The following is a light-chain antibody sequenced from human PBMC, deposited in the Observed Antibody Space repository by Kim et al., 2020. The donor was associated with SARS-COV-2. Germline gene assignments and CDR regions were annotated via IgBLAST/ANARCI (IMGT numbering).Light chain of an antibody. J-gene: IGLJ3*02. CDR2: SNN. V-gene: IGLV1-47*02. CDR3: GAWDDSLRGHWV. Sequence: QSVLTQPPSASGTPGQRVTISCSGSSSNIGSNYVYWYQQLPGTAPKLLINSNNQRRSGVPERCSGSKSGTSASLAISGLRSEDEADYYCGAWDDSLRGHWVFGGGTQLTVL. CDR1: SSNIGSNY.